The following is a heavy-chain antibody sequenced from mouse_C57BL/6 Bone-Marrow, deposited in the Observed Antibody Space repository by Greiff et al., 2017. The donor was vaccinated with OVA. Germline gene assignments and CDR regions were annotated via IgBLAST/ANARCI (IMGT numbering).Heavy chain of an antibody. D-gene: IGHD3-3*01. CDR1: GFTFSDFY. J-gene: IGHJ2*01. CDR3: ARGTPYYFDY. CDR2: SRNKANDYTT. V-gene: IGHV7-1*01. Sequence: EVKVVDSGGGLVQSGRSLRLSCATSGFTFSDFYMEWVRQAPGKGLEWIAASRNKANDYTTEYSASVKGRFIVSRDTSQSILYLQMNALRAEDTAIYYCARGTPYYFDYWGQGTTLTVSS.